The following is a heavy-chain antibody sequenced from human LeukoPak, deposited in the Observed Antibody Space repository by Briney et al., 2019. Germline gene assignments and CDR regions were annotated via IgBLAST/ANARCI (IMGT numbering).Heavy chain of an antibody. CDR1: GGSISSYY. CDR3: ASRSDDSSGYMDY. CDR2: INHSGST. Sequence: SETLSLTCTVSGGSISSYYWSWIRQPPGKGLEWIGEINHSGSTNYNPSLKSRVTISVDTSKNQFSLKLSSVTAADTAVYYCASRSDDSSGYMDYWGQGTLVTVSS. V-gene: IGHV4-34*01. D-gene: IGHD3-22*01. J-gene: IGHJ4*02.